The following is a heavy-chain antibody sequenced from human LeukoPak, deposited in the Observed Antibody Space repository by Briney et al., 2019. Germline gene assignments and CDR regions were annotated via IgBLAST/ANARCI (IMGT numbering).Heavy chain of an antibody. Sequence: GGSLRLSCAASGFTFSSYGMHWVRQAPGKGLEWVAVISYDGSNKYYADSVKGRFTISRDNSKNTLYLQMNSLRAEDTAVYYCAKGWAHYDYVWGSYRPNFDYWGQGTLVTVSS. CDR1: GFTFSSYG. J-gene: IGHJ4*02. CDR2: ISYDGSNK. CDR3: AKGWAHYDYVWGSYRPNFDY. V-gene: IGHV3-30*18. D-gene: IGHD3-16*02.